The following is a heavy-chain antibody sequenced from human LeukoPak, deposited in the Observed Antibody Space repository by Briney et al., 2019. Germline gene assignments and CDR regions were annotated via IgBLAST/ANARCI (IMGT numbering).Heavy chain of an antibody. Sequence: SETLSLTCAVYGGSLSGSYWSWVRQPPGKGLEWIGEINHSGSANYNPSLKSRVTLSIDKSKNQFSLNLNSVTAADTAVYYCARGQAYIVVVPAAIYNWFDPWGQGTLVTVSS. D-gene: IGHD2-2*02. V-gene: IGHV4-34*01. CDR1: GGSLSGSY. CDR3: ARGQAYIVVVPAAIYNWFDP. J-gene: IGHJ5*02. CDR2: INHSGSA.